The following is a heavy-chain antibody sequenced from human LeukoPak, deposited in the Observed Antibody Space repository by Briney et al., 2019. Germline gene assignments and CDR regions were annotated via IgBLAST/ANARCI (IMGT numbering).Heavy chain of an antibody. V-gene: IGHV4-4*07. Sequence: SETLSLTCTVSGGSISSYYWSWIRQPAGKGLEWIGRIYTSGSTNYNPSLKSRVTMSVDTSKNQFSLKPSSVTAADTAVYYCARESSSSGWANDAFDIWGQGTMVTVSS. CDR2: IYTSGST. D-gene: IGHD6-19*01. J-gene: IGHJ3*02. CDR1: GGSISSYY. CDR3: ARESSSSGWANDAFDI.